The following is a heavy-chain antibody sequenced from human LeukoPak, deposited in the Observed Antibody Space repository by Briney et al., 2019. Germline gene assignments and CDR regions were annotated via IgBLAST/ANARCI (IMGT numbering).Heavy chain of an antibody. CDR1: GFTFSSYA. D-gene: IGHD1-26*01. J-gene: IGHJ4*02. V-gene: IGHV3-23*01. CDR3: AKDPAIVGVYFDY. Sequence: GGSLRLSCAAPGFTFSSYAMSWVRQAPGKGLEWVSAISGSGGSTYYADSVKGRFTISRDNSKNTLYLQMNSLRAEDTAVYYCAKDPAIVGVYFDYWGQGTLVTVSS. CDR2: ISGSGGST.